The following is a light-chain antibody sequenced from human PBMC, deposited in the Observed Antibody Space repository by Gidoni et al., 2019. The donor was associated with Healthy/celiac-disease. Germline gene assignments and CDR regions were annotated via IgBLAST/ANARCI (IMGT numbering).Light chain of an antibody. CDR1: KLGDKY. Sequence: SYELTQPPSVSLSPGQTASITCPGDKLGDKYACWYQQKPGQSPVLVIYKDSKRPSGIPERFSGSNSGNTATLTISGTQAMDEADYYCQAWDSSTANVVFGGGTKLTVL. J-gene: IGLJ2*01. CDR2: KDS. V-gene: IGLV3-1*01. CDR3: QAWDSSTANVV.